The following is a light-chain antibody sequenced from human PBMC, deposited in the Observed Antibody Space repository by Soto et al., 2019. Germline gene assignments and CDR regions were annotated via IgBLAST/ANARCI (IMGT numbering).Light chain of an antibody. J-gene: IGKJ3*01. CDR2: GAS. Sequence: IVMTQSPATLSVSPGERATLSCRASQSVASNLAWYQQRLGQAPRLLVYGASTRATGIPARFSGSGSGTEFTLTIRSVQSEDFDVFYCLQYNKWPVFTFSPGTRVDI. V-gene: IGKV3-15*01. CDR1: QSVASN. CDR3: LQYNKWPVFT.